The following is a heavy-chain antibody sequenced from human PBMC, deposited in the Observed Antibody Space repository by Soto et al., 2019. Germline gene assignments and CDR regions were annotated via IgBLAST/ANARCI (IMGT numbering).Heavy chain of an antibody. V-gene: IGHV3-23*01. Sequence: EEQVLESGGGLVQPGGSLRLSCAASGFTFSNYAMSWVRQAPGKGLEWVSAISGNGASTFYADSVKGRFTISRDSSKNMLYLQMNSLRAEDTAVYYCAKDGDFWTGHYRGWFDPWGQGTLVTVSS. CDR1: GFTFSNYA. J-gene: IGHJ5*02. D-gene: IGHD3-3*01. CDR3: AKDGDFWTGHYRGWFDP. CDR2: ISGNGAST.